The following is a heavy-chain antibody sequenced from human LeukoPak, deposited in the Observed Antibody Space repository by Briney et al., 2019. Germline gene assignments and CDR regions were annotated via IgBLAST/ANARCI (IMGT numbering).Heavy chain of an antibody. CDR1: GGSISSSSYY. V-gene: IGHV4-39*07. Sequence: PSETLSLTCTVSGGSISSSSYYWGWTRQPPGKGLEWIGSIYYSGSTYYNPSLKSRVTISVDTSKNQFSLKLSSVTAADTAVYYCARGLGARDAFDIWGQGTMVTVSS. J-gene: IGHJ3*02. D-gene: IGHD1-26*01. CDR2: IYYSGST. CDR3: ARGLGARDAFDI.